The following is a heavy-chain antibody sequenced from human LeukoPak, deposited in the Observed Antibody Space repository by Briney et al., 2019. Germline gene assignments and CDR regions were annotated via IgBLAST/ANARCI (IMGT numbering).Heavy chain of an antibody. J-gene: IGHJ4*02. V-gene: IGHV5-51*01. CDR1: GYIFSTYW. CDR2: VFPADSDT. D-gene: IGHD6-13*01. Sequence: GESLKISCKGSGYIFSTYWIGWVRQMPGKGPEWMGIVFPADSDTRYSPSFQGQVTISADESVSTAYLQWSSLKASDTAMYYCARLKPGYSTPEDYWGQGTLVTVSS. CDR3: ARLKPGYSTPEDY.